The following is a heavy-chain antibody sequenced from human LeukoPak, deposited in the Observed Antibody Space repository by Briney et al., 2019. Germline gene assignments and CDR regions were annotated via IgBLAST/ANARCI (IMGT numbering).Heavy chain of an antibody. Sequence: GASLRLSCAASGFTFSSYAMSWVRQAPGKGLEWVSAISGRGGSTYYADSVKGRFTISRDNSKNTLYLQMNSLRAEDTAVYYCAKDQRMVERLGWFDPWGQGTLVTVSS. CDR3: AKDQRMVERLGWFDP. J-gene: IGHJ5*02. D-gene: IGHD1-1*01. CDR2: ISGRGGST. V-gene: IGHV3-23*01. CDR1: GFTFSSYA.